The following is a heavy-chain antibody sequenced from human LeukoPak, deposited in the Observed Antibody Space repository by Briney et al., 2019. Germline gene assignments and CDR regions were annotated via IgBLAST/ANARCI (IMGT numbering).Heavy chain of an antibody. CDR1: GGSISSYY. J-gene: IGHJ5*02. D-gene: IGHD3-9*01. Sequence: PSETLSLTCTVSGGSISSYYWSWIRQPPGKGLEWIGYIYSSGSTNYNPSLRSRVTISVDTSKNQFSLKLSSVTAADTAVYYCARGESAYDILTGYSYNWFDPWGQGTLVTVSS. V-gene: IGHV4-4*08. CDR3: ARGESAYDILTGYSYNWFDP. CDR2: IYSSGST.